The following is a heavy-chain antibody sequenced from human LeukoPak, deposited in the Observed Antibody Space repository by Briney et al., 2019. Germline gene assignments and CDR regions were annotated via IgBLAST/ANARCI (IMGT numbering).Heavy chain of an antibody. CDR1: GYSISSGYY. Sequence: PSETLSLTCTVSGYSISSGYYCGWIRQPPGQRLEWIGSIYHSGSTYYNPSLKSRVTISVDTSKNQFSLKLSSLTAADTAVYYCAGGLILGYSSSWSQGTLVTVSS. J-gene: IGHJ4*02. D-gene: IGHD6-13*01. V-gene: IGHV4-38-2*02. CDR2: IYHSGST. CDR3: AGGLILGYSSS.